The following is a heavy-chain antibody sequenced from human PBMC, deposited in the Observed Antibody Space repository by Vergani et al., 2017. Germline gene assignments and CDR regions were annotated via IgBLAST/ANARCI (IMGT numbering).Heavy chain of an antibody. D-gene: IGHD3-3*01. CDR1: GFTFNEYW. CDR2: MNGDGDTI. CDR3: ARARKFRVGVDWENWFDP. J-gene: IGHJ5*02. Sequence: EVELVESGGGLVQPGGSLRLSCAASGFTFNEYWMHWARQVPGKGLVWVSGMNGDGDTISYADSVKGRFTISRDNAKNTLFLQMNSLRAEDTAVYYCARARKFRVGVDWENWFDPWGQGTLVTVSS. V-gene: IGHV3-74*01.